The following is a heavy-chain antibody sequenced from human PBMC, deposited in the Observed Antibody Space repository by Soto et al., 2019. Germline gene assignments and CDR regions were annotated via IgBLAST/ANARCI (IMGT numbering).Heavy chain of an antibody. Sequence: GGSLRLSCAASGFSFSNYWMSWVRQAPGKGLEWVANIKQDGSETYYVDSVKGRFTISRDNAKNSVHLRMNSLRAEDTAVYYCARPDYDFWSDYYVDSWGQGTLVTVSS. V-gene: IGHV3-7*01. CDR1: GFSFSNYW. CDR3: ARPDYDFWSDYYVDS. CDR2: IKQDGSET. D-gene: IGHD3-3*01. J-gene: IGHJ4*02.